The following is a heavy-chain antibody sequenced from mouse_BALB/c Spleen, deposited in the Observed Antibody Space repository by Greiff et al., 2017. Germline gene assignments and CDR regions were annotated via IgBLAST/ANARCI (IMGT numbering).Heavy chain of an antibody. V-gene: IGHV5-4*02. J-gene: IGHJ3*01. CDR3: ARDGIYYGNYFAY. Sequence: EVKVVESGGGLVKPGGSLKLSCAASGFTFSDYYMYWVRQTPEKRLEWVATISDGGSYTYYPDSVKGRFTISRDNAKNNLYLQMSSLKSEDTAMYYCARDGIYYGNYFAYWGQGTLVTVSA. CDR1: GFTFSDYY. CDR2: ISDGGSYT. D-gene: IGHD2-1*01.